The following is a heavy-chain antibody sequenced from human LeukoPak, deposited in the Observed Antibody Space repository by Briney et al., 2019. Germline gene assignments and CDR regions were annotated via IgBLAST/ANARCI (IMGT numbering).Heavy chain of an antibody. Sequence: GGSLRLSCAASGFTFDDYAMHWVGHAPGKGLEWVSLISGDGGSTYYADSVKGRFTISTDNSKNSLYLQMNSLRTENTALYYCAKDMDYDILTGYYNGPFDTWGPGTMVTVSS. CDR1: GFTFDDYA. V-gene: IGHV3-43*02. D-gene: IGHD3-9*01. CDR2: ISGDGGST. CDR3: AKDMDYDILTGYYNGPFDT. J-gene: IGHJ4*02.